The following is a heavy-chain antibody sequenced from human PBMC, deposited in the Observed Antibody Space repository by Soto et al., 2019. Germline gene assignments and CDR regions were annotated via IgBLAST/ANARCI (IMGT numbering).Heavy chain of an antibody. Sequence: QITLKESGPTLVKPTQTLTLTCTFSGFSLSTRGVGVGWIRQPPGKALEWLALIYWDDDKRYSPSLKSRLTNTKDTPKNQVVLTMTNRDPGDTATNFRAHRPRGGGDYWGQGTLVTVSS. J-gene: IGHJ4*02. D-gene: IGHD3-10*01. CDR3: AHRPRGGGDY. V-gene: IGHV2-5*02. CDR2: IYWDDDK. CDR1: GFSLSTRGVG.